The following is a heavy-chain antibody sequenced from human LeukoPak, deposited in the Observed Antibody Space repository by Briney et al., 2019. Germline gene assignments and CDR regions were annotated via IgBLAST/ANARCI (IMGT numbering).Heavy chain of an antibody. V-gene: IGHV4-59*01. CDR2: IYYSGST. CDR3: ARDMEGGSTRGRAFNI. Sequence: SETLSLTCTVSGGSISSYYWSWIRQSPGKGLEWIGYIYYSGSTNYNPSLKTRVTISVDTSKNQFSLKLSSVTAADTAVYYCARDMEGGSTRGRAFNIWGQGTMVTVSS. CDR1: GGSISSYY. J-gene: IGHJ3*02. D-gene: IGHD1-26*01.